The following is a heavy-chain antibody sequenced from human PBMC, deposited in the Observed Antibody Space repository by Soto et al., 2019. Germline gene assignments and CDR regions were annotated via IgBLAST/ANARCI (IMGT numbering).Heavy chain of an antibody. CDR3: AINYYDSSGYGMDV. J-gene: IGHJ6*02. CDR2: TSAYNGNT. V-gene: IGHV1-18*01. CDR1: GYTFTSYG. D-gene: IGHD3-22*01. Sequence: GASVKVSCKASGYTFTSYGISWVRQAPGQGLEWMGWTSAYNGNTNYAQKLQGRVTMTTDTSTSTAYMELRSLRSDDTAVYYCAINYYDSSGYGMDVWGQGTTVTVSS.